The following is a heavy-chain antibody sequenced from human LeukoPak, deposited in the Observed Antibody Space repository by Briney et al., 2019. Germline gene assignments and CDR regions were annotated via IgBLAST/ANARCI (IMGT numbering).Heavy chain of an antibody. V-gene: IGHV4-39*07. Sequence: PSETLSLTCTVSGGSISSGVYYWSWIRQPPGKGLEWVGEISRSGSTNYNPPLTNEVTISVDTSKHQCSLKLTSVTAAHTAVYYWARKNRGYSGYGFGYWGQGTLVTVSS. CDR1: GGSISSGVYY. D-gene: IGHD5-12*01. J-gene: IGHJ4*02. CDR3: ARKNRGYSGYGFGY. CDR2: ISRSGST.